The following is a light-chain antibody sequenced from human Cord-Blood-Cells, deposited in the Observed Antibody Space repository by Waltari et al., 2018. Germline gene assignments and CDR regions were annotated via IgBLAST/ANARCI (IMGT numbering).Light chain of an antibody. J-gene: IGLJ3*02. Sequence: QSALTQPASVSGSPGQSITISCTGTSSDVGSYNLVSWYQQHPGKAPKLMIYEGSKRPSVVSPRFSGSKSGNTASLTISGLQAEDEADYSCCSYAGSSTYWVFGGGTKLTVL. CDR1: SSDVGSYNL. V-gene: IGLV2-23*01. CDR3: CSYAGSSTYWV. CDR2: EGS.